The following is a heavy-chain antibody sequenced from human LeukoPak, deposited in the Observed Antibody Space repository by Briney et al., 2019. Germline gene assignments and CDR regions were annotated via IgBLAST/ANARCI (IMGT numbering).Heavy chain of an antibody. J-gene: IGHJ6*02. D-gene: IGHD4-17*01. CDR3: ARVYGDKSHYYYGMDV. CDR1: GYTFTSYD. Sequence: ASVKVSCKASGYTFTSYDINWVRQATGQGLEWMGWMNPNSGNTGYAQKFQGRVTMTSNTSISTAYMELSSLRSEDTAVYYCARVYGDKSHYYYGMDVWGQGTTVTVSS. V-gene: IGHV1-8*01. CDR2: MNPNSGNT.